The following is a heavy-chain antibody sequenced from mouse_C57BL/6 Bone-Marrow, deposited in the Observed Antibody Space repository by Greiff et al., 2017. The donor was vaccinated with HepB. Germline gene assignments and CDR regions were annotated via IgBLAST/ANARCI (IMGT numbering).Heavy chain of an antibody. CDR2: IDPSDSYT. CDR3: ARFYYYGSSHYFDY. Sequence: VQLQESGAELVKPGASVKLSCKASGYTFTSYWMQWVKQRPGQGLEWIGEIDPSDSYTNYNQKFEGKATLTVDTSSSTAYMQLSSLTSEDSAVYYCARFYYYGSSHYFDYWGQGTTLTVSS. J-gene: IGHJ2*01. CDR1: GYTFTSYW. D-gene: IGHD1-1*01. V-gene: IGHV1-50*01.